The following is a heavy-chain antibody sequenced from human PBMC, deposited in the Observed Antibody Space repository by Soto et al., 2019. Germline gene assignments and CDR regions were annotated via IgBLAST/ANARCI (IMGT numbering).Heavy chain of an antibody. CDR2: ISSYGSDT. CDR3: VSNYAYAEGYYWYRMDV. CDR1: GFTFSRYW. Sequence: EVQLVESGGGLVLPWGSLRLSCAASGFTFSRYWMHWVRQAPGKGLVWVSRISSYGSDTHYADSVKGRFTISRDNAKSTLYLQMNSLRVEDAAVYYCVSNYAYAEGYYWYRMDVWGQGTKVTVSS. J-gene: IGHJ6*02. D-gene: IGHD3-16*01. V-gene: IGHV3-74*01.